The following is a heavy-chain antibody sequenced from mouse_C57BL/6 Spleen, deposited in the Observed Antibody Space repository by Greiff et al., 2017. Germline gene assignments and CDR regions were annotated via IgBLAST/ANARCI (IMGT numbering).Heavy chain of an antibody. D-gene: IGHD1-1*01. CDR1: GYSFTDYN. CDR3: AKNYGSSYFDD. J-gene: IGHJ2*01. Sequence: EVKLMESGPELVKPGASVKISCKASGYSFTDYNMNWVKQSNGKSLEWIGVINPNYGTTSYNQKFKGKATLTVDQSSSTAYMQLNSLTSEDSAVYYCAKNYGSSYFDDWGQGTTLTVSS. CDR2: INPNYGTT. V-gene: IGHV1-39*01.